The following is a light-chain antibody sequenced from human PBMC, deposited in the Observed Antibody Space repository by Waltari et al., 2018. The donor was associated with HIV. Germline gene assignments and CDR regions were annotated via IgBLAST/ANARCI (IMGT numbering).Light chain of an antibody. CDR1: QTGSND. V-gene: IGKV1-39*01. CDR2: AAS. Sequence: DLQMTQSPSSLSASVGDRVPITCRASQTGSNDLNWYQQKPGKDTNLLIYAASTLQSWVTSRFSGSGSGTDFTLTSSSLQPEDFATYYCEQSYTTPLTFGQGTKVEIE. CDR3: EQSYTTPLT. J-gene: IGKJ1*01.